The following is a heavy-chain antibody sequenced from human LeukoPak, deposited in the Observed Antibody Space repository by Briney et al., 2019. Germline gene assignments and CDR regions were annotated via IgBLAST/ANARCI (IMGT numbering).Heavy chain of an antibody. J-gene: IGHJ4*02. V-gene: IGHV4-30-2*01. CDR3: ARGYCSGGSCYYFDC. D-gene: IGHD2-15*01. CDR2: IYHSGST. Sequence: SQTLSLTCAVSGGSISSGGYSWSWIRQPPGKGLEWIGYIYHSGSTYYNPSLKSRVTISVDRSKNQFSLKLSSVTAADTAVYYCARGYCSGGSCYYFDCWGQGTLVTVSS. CDR1: GGSISSGGYS.